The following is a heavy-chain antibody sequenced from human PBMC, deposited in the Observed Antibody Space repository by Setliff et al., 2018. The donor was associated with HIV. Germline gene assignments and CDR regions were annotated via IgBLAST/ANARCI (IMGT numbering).Heavy chain of an antibody. V-gene: IGHV4-59*01. CDR2: IYNSGST. CDR1: GGSFSGYY. J-gene: IGHJ5*02. Sequence: SETLSLTCAVYGGSFSGYYWSWIRQPPGKGLEWIGSIYNSGSTNYNPSLTSRVTISVDTSKHQFSLKLSSVPAADTAVYYCARGDYPLSTVATIKGVVWFDPWGQGTLVTVSS. CDR3: ARGDYPLSTVATIKGVVWFDP. D-gene: IGHD5-12*01.